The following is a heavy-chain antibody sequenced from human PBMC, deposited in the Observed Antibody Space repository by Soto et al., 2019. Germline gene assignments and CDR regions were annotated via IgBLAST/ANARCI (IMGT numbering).Heavy chain of an antibody. CDR3: ARVVPGAEAWFGP. J-gene: IGHJ5*02. CDR1: GYTFSNYG. V-gene: IGHV1-18*01. D-gene: IGHD2-2*01. CDR2: ISLYSDGT. Sequence: ASVKVSCKASGYTFSNYGITWVRQAPGQPLEWLGWISLYSDGTNYAQKFQGRVSMATDTSTTTAYMELRSLRSDDTAVYYCARVVPGAEAWFGPWGQETLVTVSS.